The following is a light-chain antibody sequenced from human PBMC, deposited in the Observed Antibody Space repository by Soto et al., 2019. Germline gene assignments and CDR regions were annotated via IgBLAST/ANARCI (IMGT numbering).Light chain of an antibody. CDR3: QQRSNWPPIFT. CDR1: QSVSSY. V-gene: IGKV3-11*01. J-gene: IGKJ3*01. Sequence: EMVLTQSPATLSLSPGERATISCRASQSVSSYLAWYQQKPCQAPRLLIYDASNRATGIPARFSGSGSGTDFTLTISSLEPEDFAVYYCQQRSNWPPIFTFGPGTKVDIK. CDR2: DAS.